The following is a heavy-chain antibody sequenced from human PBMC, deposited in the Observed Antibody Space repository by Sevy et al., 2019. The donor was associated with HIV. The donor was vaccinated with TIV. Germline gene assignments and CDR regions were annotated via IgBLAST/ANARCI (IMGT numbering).Heavy chain of an antibody. D-gene: IGHD3-22*01. CDR1: GFTFSNYA. CDR3: ASLWYYYDSSGWDAFDI. Sequence: GGSLRLSCAASGFTFSNYAMSWVRQAPGKGLEWVSGISGSGGSTYYANSVKGRFSISRDNSKNTLYLQMSSLRAEDTAVYYCASLWYYYDSSGWDAFDIWGQGTMVTVSS. J-gene: IGHJ3*02. V-gene: IGHV3-23*01. CDR2: ISGSGGST.